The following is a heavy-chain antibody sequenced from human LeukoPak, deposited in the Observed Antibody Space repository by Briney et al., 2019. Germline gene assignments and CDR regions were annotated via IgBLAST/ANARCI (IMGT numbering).Heavy chain of an antibody. D-gene: IGHD2/OR15-2a*01. V-gene: IGHV4-59*01. CDR1: GDSISKYY. Sequence: SETLSLTCTVSGDSISKYYWSWIRQPPGKGLEWVGYIYYSRSTNYNPSLKSRVTMSVDTSKNQFSLKLTSVTAADTALYYCARELKVGNTGYYLDYWGQGTLVTVSP. CDR2: IYYSRST. CDR3: ARELKVGNTGYYLDY. J-gene: IGHJ4*02.